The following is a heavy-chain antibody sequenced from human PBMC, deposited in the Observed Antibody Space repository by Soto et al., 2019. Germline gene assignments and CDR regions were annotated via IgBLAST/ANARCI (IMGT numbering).Heavy chain of an antibody. CDR2: IYYTGST. CDR3: AVTRGGAHPHDI. J-gene: IGHJ3*02. CDR1: GGPLSSFY. D-gene: IGHD2-21*02. V-gene: IGHV4-59*01. Sequence: SETLSLTCNASGGPLSSFYYSWIRQAPGKGLEWIGYIYYTGSTNYNPSLKSRVTMSVDTSKNQFSLKLTSVTAADTAVYFCAVTRGGAHPHDIWGQGTMVTVSS.